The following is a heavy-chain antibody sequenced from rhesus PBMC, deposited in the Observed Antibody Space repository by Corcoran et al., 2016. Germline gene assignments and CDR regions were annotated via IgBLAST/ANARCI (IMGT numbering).Heavy chain of an antibody. Sequence: QVQLQELGPGLLHPSATLHLPCAGSAASLRIAYSNDVRPAPGQGREWIGRSNGSSGSTDNNPSLKRRVTMSSDTSKNHFSLRLTSGTAADTAVYYCARAPHGSWEAFDNWGQGVLVTVSS. CDR3: ARAPHGSWEAFDN. V-gene: IGHV4S2*01. J-gene: IGHJ4*01. CDR2: SNGSSGST. D-gene: IGHD1-44*02. CDR1: AASLRIAY.